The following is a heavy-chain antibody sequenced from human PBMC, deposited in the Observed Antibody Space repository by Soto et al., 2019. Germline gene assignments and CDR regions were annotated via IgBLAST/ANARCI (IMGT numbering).Heavy chain of an antibody. CDR3: ARGWGSGVFDY. V-gene: IGHV4-34*01. D-gene: IGHD6-19*01. Sequence: PSETLSLTCAVFGVSFSGYYWNWIRQPPGKGLEWIGEINHSGSTNYNPSLKSRVTISVDTSKNQFSLKLSSVTAADTAVYYCARGWGSGVFDYWGQGTLVTVSS. J-gene: IGHJ4*02. CDR1: GVSFSGYY. CDR2: INHSGST.